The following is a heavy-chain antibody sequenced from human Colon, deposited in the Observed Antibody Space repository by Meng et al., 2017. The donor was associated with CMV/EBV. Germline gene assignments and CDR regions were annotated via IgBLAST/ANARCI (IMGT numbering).Heavy chain of an antibody. CDR3: ARDYSSGFDS. V-gene: IGHV3-21*01. Sequence: VQLVEAGGGLVKPGGSLRLSCAASGFTFSTYSMNWVRQAPGKGLEWVSSIVSNNNYIYYADSVKGRFTISRDNAKNSVYLQMNSLTVEDTAVYYCARDYSSGFDSWGQGTLVTVSS. CDR1: GFTFSTYS. J-gene: IGHJ4*02. D-gene: IGHD6-19*01. CDR2: IVSNNNYI.